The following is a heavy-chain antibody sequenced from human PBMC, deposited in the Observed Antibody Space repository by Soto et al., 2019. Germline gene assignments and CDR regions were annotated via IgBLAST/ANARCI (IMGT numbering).Heavy chain of an antibody. CDR2: INTYNGNT. J-gene: IGHJ4*02. V-gene: IGHV1-18*01. D-gene: IGHD3-10*01. CDR1: GYPFTSYG. Sequence: ASVKVSCKASGYPFTSYGISWVRQAPGQGLEWMGWINTYNGNTNYAQKLQGRVTMTTNTSTSTAYMELGSLRSDDTAVYYCARNHDSGNYFYFDYWGQGTLVTVSS. CDR3: ARNHDSGNYFYFDY.